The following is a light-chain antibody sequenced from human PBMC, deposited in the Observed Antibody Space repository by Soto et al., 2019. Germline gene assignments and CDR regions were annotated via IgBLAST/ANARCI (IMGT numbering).Light chain of an antibody. CDR2: KAS. CDR1: QSISSW. J-gene: IGKJ1*01. V-gene: IGKV1-5*03. CDR3: QQYNTYWT. Sequence: DIQMTQSPSTLSASVGDRVTITCRASQSISSWLAWYQQKPGKAPKLLIYKASILESGVPSRFSGSGSVTEFTLTISSLQPDDFATYYCQQYNTYWTFGQGTTVEIK.